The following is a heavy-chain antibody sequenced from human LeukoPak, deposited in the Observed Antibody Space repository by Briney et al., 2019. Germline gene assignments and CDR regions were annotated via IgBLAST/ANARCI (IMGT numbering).Heavy chain of an antibody. CDR1: GSSISSSNW. CDR3: ARQVSGYSGYISLDWFDP. Sequence: SETLSLTCAVSGSSISSSNWWRWVRQPPGKGLEWIGEIYHSGSTNYNPSLKSRVTISVDMSKNQFSLKLSSVTAADTAVYYCARQVSGYSGYISLDWFDPWGQGTLVTVSS. D-gene: IGHD5-12*01. V-gene: IGHV4-4*02. J-gene: IGHJ5*02. CDR2: IYHSGST.